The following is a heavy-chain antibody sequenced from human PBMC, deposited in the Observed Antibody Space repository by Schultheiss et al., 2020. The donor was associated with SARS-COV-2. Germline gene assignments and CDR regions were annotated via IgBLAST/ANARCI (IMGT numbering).Heavy chain of an antibody. CDR2: IYYSGST. Sequence: SETLSLTCTVSGGSISSYYWGWIRQPPGKGLEWIGYIYYSGSTNYNPSLKSRVTISVDTSKNQFSLKLSSVTAADTAVYYCARGQRWLQLVDYWGQGTLVTVSS. J-gene: IGHJ4*02. CDR3: ARGQRWLQLVDY. D-gene: IGHD5-24*01. V-gene: IGHV4-59*01. CDR1: GGSISSYY.